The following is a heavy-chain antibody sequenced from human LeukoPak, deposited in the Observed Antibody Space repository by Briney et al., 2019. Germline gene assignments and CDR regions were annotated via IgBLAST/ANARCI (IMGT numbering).Heavy chain of an antibody. D-gene: IGHD4-23*01. Sequence: PGGSLRLSCAASGFTFSSYSMNWVRQAPGKGLEWVANIRGDGNEIYYVESVKGRFTISRDNAKNSLYLQMNSLRADDTAVYYCARDYGGTFEYWGQGTLVTVSS. V-gene: IGHV3-7*03. CDR3: ARDYGGTFEY. CDR1: GFTFSSYS. CDR2: IRGDGNEI. J-gene: IGHJ4*02.